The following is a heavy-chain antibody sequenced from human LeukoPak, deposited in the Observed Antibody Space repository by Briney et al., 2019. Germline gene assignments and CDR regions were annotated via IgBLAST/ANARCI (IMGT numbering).Heavy chain of an antibody. J-gene: IGHJ5*02. Sequence: SVKVSCKASGGTFSSYAISWLRQAPGQGLEWMGGIIPIFGTANYAQKFQGRVTITTDESTSTAYMELSSLRSEDTAVYYCAREGCSGGSCPARFDPWGQGTLVTVSS. CDR2: IIPIFGTA. V-gene: IGHV1-69*05. CDR1: GGTFSSYA. D-gene: IGHD2-15*01. CDR3: AREGCSGGSCPARFDP.